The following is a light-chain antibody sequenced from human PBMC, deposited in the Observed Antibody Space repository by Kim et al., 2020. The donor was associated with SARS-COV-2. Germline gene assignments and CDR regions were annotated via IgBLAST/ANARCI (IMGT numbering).Light chain of an antibody. V-gene: IGLV3-21*04. CDR1: NIGSKS. Sequence: SYELTQPPSVSVAPGKTARITCGGNNIGSKSVHWYQQKPGQAPVLVIYYDSDRPSGIPERFSGSNSGNTATLTISRVEAGDEADYYCPVWDSSSDHFYV. CDR3: PVWDSSSDHFYV. CDR2: YDS. J-gene: IGLJ1*01.